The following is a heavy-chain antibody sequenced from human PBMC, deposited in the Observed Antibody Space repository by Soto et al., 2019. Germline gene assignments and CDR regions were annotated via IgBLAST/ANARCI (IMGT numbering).Heavy chain of an antibody. CDR3: YADPNAVMDV. CDR2: IYYSGNT. J-gene: IGHJ6*02. V-gene: IGHV4-39*01. Sequence: PSETLSLTCTVSGGSIGTRSYYWGWIRQPPGKGLQWIASIYYSGNTYYNPSLKSRVTVSVDTSKNQFSLKLSSVTAADTAVYYCYADPNAVMDVWGQGTTVTVSS. CDR1: GGSIGTRSYY.